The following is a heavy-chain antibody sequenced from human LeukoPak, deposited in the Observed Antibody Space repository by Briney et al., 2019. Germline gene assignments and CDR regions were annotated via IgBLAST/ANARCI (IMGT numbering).Heavy chain of an antibody. J-gene: IGHJ3*02. Sequence: PGGSLRLSCAASGFTFSSYDMHWVRQATGKGLEWVSAIGTAGDTYYPGSVKGRFTISRENAKNSLYLQMNSLRAGDTAVYYCARGSIFQNAFDIWGQGTMVTVSS. CDR2: IGTAGDT. V-gene: IGHV3-13*01. CDR3: ARGSIFQNAFDI. D-gene: IGHD3-9*01. CDR1: GFTFSSYD.